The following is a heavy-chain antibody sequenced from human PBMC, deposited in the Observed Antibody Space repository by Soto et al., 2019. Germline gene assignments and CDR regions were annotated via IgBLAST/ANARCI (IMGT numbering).Heavy chain of an antibody. D-gene: IGHD6-19*01. V-gene: IGHV1-69*13. CDR3: ASRYYNSSGWYPTYYYYYGMDV. CDR1: GGTFSSYA. Sequence: ASVKVSCKASGGTFSSYAISWVRQAPGQGLEWMGGIIPIFGTANYAQKFQGRVTITADESTSTAYMELSSLRSEDTAVYYCASRYYNSSGWYPTYYYYYGMDVWGQGTTVTVSS. J-gene: IGHJ6*02. CDR2: IIPIFGTA.